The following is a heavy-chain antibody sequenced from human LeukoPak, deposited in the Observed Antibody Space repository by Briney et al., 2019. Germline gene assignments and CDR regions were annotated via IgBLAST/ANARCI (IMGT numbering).Heavy chain of an antibody. Sequence: ASVTVSCKASGYTFTDYYIHWVRQAPGHGLEWLGWMNVKTGATSSAQKFPGRFTMTRDTSIGTASMEFSSLTSDDTAVYYCAKVRNYYDSSGSGWAYWGQGTLVTVSS. CDR2: MNVKTGAT. D-gene: IGHD3-22*01. V-gene: IGHV1-2*02. CDR3: AKVRNYYDSSGSGWAY. J-gene: IGHJ4*02. CDR1: GYTFTDYY.